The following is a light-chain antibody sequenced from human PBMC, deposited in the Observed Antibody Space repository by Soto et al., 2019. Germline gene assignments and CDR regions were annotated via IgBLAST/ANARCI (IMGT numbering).Light chain of an antibody. J-gene: IGLJ1*01. CDR2: GNS. CDR1: SSNIGAGYD. CDR3: QSYDSSLSGSV. Sequence: QAVVTQPPSVSGASGQRVTISCTGSSSNIGAGYDVHWYQQLPGTAPKLLIYGNSNRPSGVPDRFSGSKSGTSASLAITGLQAEDEADYYCQSYDSSLSGSVFRTGTKLTVL. V-gene: IGLV1-40*01.